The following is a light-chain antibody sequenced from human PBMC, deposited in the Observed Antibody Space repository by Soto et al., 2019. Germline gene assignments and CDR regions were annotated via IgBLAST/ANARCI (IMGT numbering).Light chain of an antibody. CDR2: YDR. J-gene: IGLJ2*01. V-gene: IGLV3-21*04. CDR3: QVWDSGSDHVV. Sequence: SYELTQPPSVSVAPGKTARITCGESDIGSKSVHWYLQKPGQAPVLVIYYDRHRPSGIPERFSGSNSGNTATLTISRVEAGDEADYYCQVWDSGSDHVVFGRGTQLTVL. CDR1: DIGSKS.